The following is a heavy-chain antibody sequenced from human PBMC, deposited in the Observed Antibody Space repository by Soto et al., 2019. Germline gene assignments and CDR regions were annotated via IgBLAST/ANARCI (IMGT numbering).Heavy chain of an antibody. CDR1: GFTFGDYA. J-gene: IGHJ6*02. D-gene: IGHD6-6*01. V-gene: IGHV3-49*03. CDR3: TGRGQLVPPDRDYGMDV. Sequence: GGSLRLSCTASGFTFGDYAMSWFRQAPGKGLEWVGFIRSKAYGGTTEYAESVKGRFTISRDDSKSIAYLQMNSLKTEDTAVYYCTGRGQLVPPDRDYGMDVWGQGTTVTVSS. CDR2: IRSKAYGGTT.